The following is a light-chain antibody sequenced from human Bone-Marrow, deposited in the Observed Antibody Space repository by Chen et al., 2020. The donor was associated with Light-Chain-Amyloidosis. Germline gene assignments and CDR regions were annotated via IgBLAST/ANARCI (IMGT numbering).Light chain of an antibody. CDR2: DVS. CDR1: SSDVGGYNY. CDR3: SSYTSSSTWV. Sequence: QSALTQPASVSGSPGQSITISCTGTSSDVGGYNYVSWYQQHPGKATKLMIYDVSNRPSGGSDRFSGSKSGNTASLTISRLQAEDEADYYCSSYTSSSTWVFGGGTKLTVL. V-gene: IGLV2-14*03. J-gene: IGLJ3*02.